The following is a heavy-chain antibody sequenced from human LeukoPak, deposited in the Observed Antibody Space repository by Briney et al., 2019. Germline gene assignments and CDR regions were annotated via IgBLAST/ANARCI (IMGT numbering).Heavy chain of an antibody. Sequence: PGGSLRLSCAASGFTFSSYSMNWVRQAPGKGLEWLSSISSSSSTIYYADSVKGRVTISRDNAKKSLYLQMISLRDEDTAVYCCARGRYGSNSADFNYWGQGTLVTVSS. CDR2: ISSSSSTI. CDR1: GFTFSSYS. CDR3: ARGRYGSNSADFNY. D-gene: IGHD4-23*01. J-gene: IGHJ4*02. V-gene: IGHV3-48*02.